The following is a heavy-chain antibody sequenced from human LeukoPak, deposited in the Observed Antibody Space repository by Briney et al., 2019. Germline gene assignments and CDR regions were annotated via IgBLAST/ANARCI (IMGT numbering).Heavy chain of an antibody. CDR3: ASYGSGRLDY. D-gene: IGHD3-10*01. J-gene: IGHJ4*02. CDR1: GGSISSSNW. CDR2: IYHSGST. Sequence: PSETLSHTCTVSGGSISSSNWWSWVRQPPGKGLEWIGEIYHSGSTNYNPSLKSRVTISVDKSKNQFSLKLSSVTAADTAEYYCASYGSGRLDYWGQGTLVTVSS. V-gene: IGHV4-4*02.